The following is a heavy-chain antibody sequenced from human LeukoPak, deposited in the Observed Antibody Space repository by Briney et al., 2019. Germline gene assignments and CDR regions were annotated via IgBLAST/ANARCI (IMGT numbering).Heavy chain of an antibody. CDR1: GFTFSSYA. CDR3: AGRGPAAYI. CDR2: LSGSGVST. Sequence: PGGSLRLSCAASGFTFSSYAMSWVRQGPGKGLEWVSALSGSGVSTYYADSVKGRLTISRDNSKNTLYLQMNSLRPEDTAVYYCAGRGPAAYIWGLGTMVTVSS. V-gene: IGHV3-23*01. D-gene: IGHD2-2*01. J-gene: IGHJ3*02.